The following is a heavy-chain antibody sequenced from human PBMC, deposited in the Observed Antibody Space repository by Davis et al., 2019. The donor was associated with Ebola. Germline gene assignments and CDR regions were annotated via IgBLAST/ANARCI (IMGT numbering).Heavy chain of an antibody. V-gene: IGHV1-18*01. Sequence: AASVKVSCKASGYTFTSYGISWVRQAPGQGLEWMGWVSAYNGNTNYAQKLQGRVTMTTDTSTSTAYMELRSLRSEDTAVYYCARHRKRFLEWPQGFDPWGQGTLVTVSS. J-gene: IGHJ5*02. CDR1: GYTFTSYG. D-gene: IGHD3-3*01. CDR3: ARHRKRFLEWPQGFDP. CDR2: VSAYNGNT.